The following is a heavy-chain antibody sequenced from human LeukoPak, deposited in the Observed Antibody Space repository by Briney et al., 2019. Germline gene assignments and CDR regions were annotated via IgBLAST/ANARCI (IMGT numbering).Heavy chain of an antibody. Sequence: PGRSLRLSCAASGFTFSDYYMSWIRQAPGKGLEWVSYISSSSSYTNYADSVKGRFTISRDNAKNSLYLQMNSLRAEDTAVYYCARDPTDIVDPRDYYYGMDVWGQGTTVTVSS. D-gene: IGHD2-15*01. J-gene: IGHJ6*02. CDR2: ISSSSSYT. CDR1: GFTFSDYY. CDR3: ARDPTDIVDPRDYYYGMDV. V-gene: IGHV3-11*05.